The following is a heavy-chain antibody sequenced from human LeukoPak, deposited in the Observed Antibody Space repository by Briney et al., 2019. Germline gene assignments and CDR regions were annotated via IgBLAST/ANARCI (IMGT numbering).Heavy chain of an antibody. V-gene: IGHV4-39*01. Sequence: SATLSLTCTVSGGSISSSSYYWGWIRQPPGKGLEWIGSIYYSGSTYYNPSLKSRVTISVDTSKNQFSLKLSPVTAADTAVYYCARQMSYPYYFDYWGQGTLVPVSS. J-gene: IGHJ4*02. CDR2: IYYSGST. D-gene: IGHD3-16*02. CDR3: ARQMSYPYYFDY. CDR1: GGSISSSSYY.